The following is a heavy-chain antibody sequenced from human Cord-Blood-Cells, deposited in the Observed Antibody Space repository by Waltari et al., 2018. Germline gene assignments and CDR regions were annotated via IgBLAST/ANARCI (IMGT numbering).Heavy chain of an antibody. J-gene: IGHJ6*02. V-gene: IGHV3-48*03. CDR3: ARDRDYYYGMDV. Sequence: EVQLVESGGGLVQPGGFLRLSCAASGFTFSSYEMNWVRQAPGKGLEWVSYISSSGSTIYYADSVKGRFTISRDNAKNSLYLQMNSLRAEDTAVYYCARDRDYYYGMDVWGQGTTVTVSS. CDR2: ISSSGSTI. CDR1: GFTFSSYE.